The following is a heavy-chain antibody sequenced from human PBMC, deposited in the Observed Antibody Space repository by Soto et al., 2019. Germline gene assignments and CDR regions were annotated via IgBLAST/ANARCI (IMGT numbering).Heavy chain of an antibody. CDR2: IIPIFGTA. D-gene: IGHD3-22*01. CDR3: ARDYYDSSGYYYYFDY. J-gene: IGHJ4*02. V-gene: IGHV1-69*13. Sequence: SVKVSCKASGGTFSSYAISWVRQAPGQGLEWMGGIIPIFGTANYAQKFQGRVTITADESTSTAYMELSSLRSEDTAVYYCARDYYDSSGYYYYFDYWGQGTLVTVPS. CDR1: GGTFSSYA.